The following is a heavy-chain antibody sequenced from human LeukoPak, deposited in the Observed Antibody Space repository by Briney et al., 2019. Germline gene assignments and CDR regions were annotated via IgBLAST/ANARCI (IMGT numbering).Heavy chain of an antibody. V-gene: IGHV3-64*01. CDR3: ARVSTNDRRNAFDI. CDR1: GFTFSTYV. CDR2: ITGDGGYT. J-gene: IGHJ3*02. Sequence: QTGGSLRLSCAASGFTFSTYVMQWVRQAPGKGLEYVSAITGDGGYTYYANSVKGRFTISRDNSKKTLYLQMGSLRADDMAVYYCARVSTNDRRNAFDIWGQGTMVTVSS. D-gene: IGHD2-8*01.